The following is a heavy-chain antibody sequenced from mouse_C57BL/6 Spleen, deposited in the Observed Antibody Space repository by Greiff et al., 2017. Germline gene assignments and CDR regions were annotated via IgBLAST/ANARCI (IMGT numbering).Heavy chain of an antibody. Sequence: EVQLVESGPGLVKPSQSLSLTCSVTGYSITSGYYWNWIRQFPGNKLEWMGYISYDGSNNYNPSLKNRISITRDTSKNQFFLKLNSVTTEDTATYYCASDSSGYGDYFDYWGQGTTLTVSS. CDR1: GYSITSGYY. CDR3: ASDSSGYGDYFDY. V-gene: IGHV3-6*01. CDR2: ISYDGSN. J-gene: IGHJ2*01. D-gene: IGHD3-2*02.